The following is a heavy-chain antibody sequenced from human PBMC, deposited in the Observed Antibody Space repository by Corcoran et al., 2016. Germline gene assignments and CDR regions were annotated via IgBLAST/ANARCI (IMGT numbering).Heavy chain of an antibody. CDR1: GFTVSSNY. CDR2: IYSGGST. D-gene: IGHD3-22*01. CDR3: AVAYYYDSSGYIAAFDI. J-gene: IGHJ3*02. Sequence: EVQLVESGGGLIQPGGSLRLSCAASGFTVSSNYMSWVRQAPGKGLEWVSVIYSGGSTYYADSVKGRFTISRDNSKNTLYLQMNSLRAEDTAVYYCAVAYYYDSSGYIAAFDIWGQGTMVTVSS. V-gene: IGHV3-53*01.